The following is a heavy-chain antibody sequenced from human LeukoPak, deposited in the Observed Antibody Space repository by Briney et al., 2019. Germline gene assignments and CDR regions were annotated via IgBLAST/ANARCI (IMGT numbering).Heavy chain of an antibody. Sequence: PSETLSLTFTVSDGSIRNYYWSWIRQPAGKGLECLGRVSTSGSTNYNPSLKSRVTISVDTSKNQFSLKLSSVTAADTAVYYCARGPGIAVAGTGEFDYWGQGTLVTVSS. J-gene: IGHJ4*02. V-gene: IGHV4-4*07. D-gene: IGHD6-19*01. CDR3: ARGPGIAVAGTGEFDY. CDR1: DGSIRNYY. CDR2: VSTSGST.